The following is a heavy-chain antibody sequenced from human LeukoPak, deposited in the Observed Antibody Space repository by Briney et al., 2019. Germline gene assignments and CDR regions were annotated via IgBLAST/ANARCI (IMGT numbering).Heavy chain of an antibody. Sequence: PSETLSLTCAVYGGSFSGYYWSWIRQPPGKGLEWIGEINHSGSTNYNPSLKSRVTISVDTSKNQFFLKLSSVTAADTAVYYCARGRRWLQLNYWGQGTLVTVSS. D-gene: IGHD5-24*01. CDR1: GGSFSGYY. V-gene: IGHV4-34*01. CDR2: INHSGST. J-gene: IGHJ4*02. CDR3: ARGRRWLQLNY.